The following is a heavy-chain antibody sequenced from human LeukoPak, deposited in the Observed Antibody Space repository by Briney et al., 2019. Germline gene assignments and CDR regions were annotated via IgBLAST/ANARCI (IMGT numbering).Heavy chain of an antibody. CDR2: ISGSGDST. J-gene: IGHJ4*02. D-gene: IGHD3-10*01. Sequence: PGGSLSLSCAASGFTFSSYAMSWVRQAAGHGLEWVSGISGSGDSTYYADSVKGRFTISRDNSKYTLCLEMNSLRAEDTAVYYCAKEVFRGVFDYWGQGTLVTVSS. V-gene: IGHV3-23*01. CDR1: GFTFSSYA. CDR3: AKEVFRGVFDY.